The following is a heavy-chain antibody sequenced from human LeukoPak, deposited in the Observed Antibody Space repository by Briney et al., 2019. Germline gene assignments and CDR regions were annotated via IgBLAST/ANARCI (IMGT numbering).Heavy chain of an antibody. J-gene: IGHJ4*02. D-gene: IGHD3-22*01. CDR3: AGTYYYDSSGYYHDY. CDR2: IYHSGSP. CDR1: GGSISSNNW. V-gene: IGHV4-4*02. Sequence: SGTLSLTCAVSGGSISSNNWWGWVRQPPGKGLEWIGEIYHSGSPNYNPSLKSRVTISVDKSRNHFSLNLSSVTAADTAVYYCAGTYYYDSSGYYHDYWGQGTLVTVSS.